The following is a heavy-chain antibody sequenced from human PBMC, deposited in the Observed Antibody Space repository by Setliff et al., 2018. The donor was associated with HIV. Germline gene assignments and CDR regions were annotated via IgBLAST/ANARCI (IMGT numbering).Heavy chain of an antibody. CDR1: GFTFSSYT. J-gene: IGHJ3*02. CDR3: ASVYYNSWSGYYDPYALDI. CDR2: ISSSRSYI. Sequence: PGGSLRLSCAASGFTFSSYTMNWVRQAPGKGLEWVSSISSSRSYIYYADSVKGRFTISRDNAENSLHLQMNSLRAEDTAVYYCASVYYNSWSGYYDPYALDIWGQGTMVTV. D-gene: IGHD3-3*01. V-gene: IGHV3-21*01.